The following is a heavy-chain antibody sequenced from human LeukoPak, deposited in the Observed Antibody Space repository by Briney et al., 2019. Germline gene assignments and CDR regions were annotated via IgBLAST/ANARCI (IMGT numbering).Heavy chain of an antibody. Sequence: PGGSLRLSCAASGFTFSSYAMHWVRQAPGKGLEWVSGISWNSGSIGYADSVKGRFTISRDNAKNSLYLQMNSLRAEDTALYYCAKDRDYDYALIYWGQGTLVTVSS. D-gene: IGHD3-16*01. CDR2: ISWNSGSI. CDR1: GFTFSSYA. J-gene: IGHJ4*02. V-gene: IGHV3-9*01. CDR3: AKDRDYDYALIY.